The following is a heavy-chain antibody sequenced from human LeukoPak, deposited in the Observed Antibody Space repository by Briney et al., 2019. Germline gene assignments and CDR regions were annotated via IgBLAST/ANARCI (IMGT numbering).Heavy chain of an antibody. CDR2: INPNSGGT. CDR3: ARGGSIEARLGDY. J-gene: IGHJ4*02. CDR1: GYTFTGYY. Sequence: ASVKVSCKASGYTFTGYYMHWVRQAPGQGLEWMGWINPNSGGTNYAQKFQGRVTMTRDTSMSTAYMELSRLRSDDTAVYYCARGGSIEARLGDYWRQGTLVTVSS. D-gene: IGHD6-6*01. V-gene: IGHV1-2*02.